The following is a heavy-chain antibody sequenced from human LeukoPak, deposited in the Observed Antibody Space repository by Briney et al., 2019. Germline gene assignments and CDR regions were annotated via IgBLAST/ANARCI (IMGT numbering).Heavy chain of an antibody. CDR1: GFPFSSYE. D-gene: IGHD1-26*01. CDR3: TTDGVGVEGATYDN. V-gene: IGHV3-15*01. CDR2: IKAKAHGGTI. J-gene: IGHJ4*02. Sequence: GGSLRLSCVASGFPFSSYEMTWVRQAPGKGLEWVGRIKAKAHGGTIEYAAPVKGRFTISRDDSKNTLYLQMNSLKTEDTAVYYCTTDGVGVEGATYDNWGQGTLVSVSS.